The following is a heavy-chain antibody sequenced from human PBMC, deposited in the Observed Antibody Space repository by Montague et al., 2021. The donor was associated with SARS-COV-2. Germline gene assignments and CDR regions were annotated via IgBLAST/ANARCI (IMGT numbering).Heavy chain of an antibody. CDR3: ARKEMKYSSIWSTGGNWFDP. Sequence: SETLSLTCTVSGGSISSSNYYWGWIRQPPGKGLEWIGSIYYSGSTYYNPSLKSRVTISVDTSKNQFSPKPSSVTAADTAVYYCARKEMKYSSIWSTGGNWFDPWGQGTLVTVSS. V-gene: IGHV4-39*01. J-gene: IGHJ5*02. D-gene: IGHD6-13*01. CDR1: GGSISSSNYY. CDR2: IYYSGST.